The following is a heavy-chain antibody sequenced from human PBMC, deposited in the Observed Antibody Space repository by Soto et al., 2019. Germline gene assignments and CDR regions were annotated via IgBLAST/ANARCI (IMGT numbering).Heavy chain of an antibody. CDR3: ARDGQQLAPYSLDV. CDR2: IWDAGSNK. V-gene: IGHV3-33*01. CDR1: GFTFSNHA. Sequence: QVQLVESGGGVVQPGTSLRLSCTTSGFTFSNHAMHWVRQAPGKGLEWVAQIWDAGSNKYYADSVKGRFTISRDNSRNMVDVQTNSQRFEDTAVYYCARDGQQLAPYSLDVWGQGTSVAVSS. D-gene: IGHD6-13*01. J-gene: IGHJ6*02.